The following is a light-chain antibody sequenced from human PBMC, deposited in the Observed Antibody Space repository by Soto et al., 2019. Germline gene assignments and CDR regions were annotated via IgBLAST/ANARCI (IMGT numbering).Light chain of an antibody. Sequence: QSALTQPASVSGSPGQSITISCTGTDRDVGSYNLVSWYQQHPGKAPKLIIYEGSKRPSGVSNRFSASKSANTASLAISGLQAEDEADYYCSSYTSSSTYVFGTGTKLTVL. CDR2: EGS. J-gene: IGLJ1*01. CDR3: SSYTSSSTYV. CDR1: DRDVGSYNL. V-gene: IGLV2-14*02.